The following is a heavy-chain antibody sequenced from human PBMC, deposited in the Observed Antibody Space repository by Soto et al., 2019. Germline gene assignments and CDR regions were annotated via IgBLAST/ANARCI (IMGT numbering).Heavy chain of an antibody. J-gene: IGHJ4*02. Sequence: EVQLVESGGGLVQPGRSLRLSCAVSGFTFDDYAFHWVRQAPGKGLEWVSGISWISGSIGSADSVKGRFTISRDSANNSLYLQMNSLRTEDTALYSCAKGKYYFDSGSIEFESWGQGTLVTVSS. CDR1: GFTFDDYA. CDR2: ISWISGSI. V-gene: IGHV3-9*01. CDR3: AKGKYYFDSGSIEFES. D-gene: IGHD3-10*01.